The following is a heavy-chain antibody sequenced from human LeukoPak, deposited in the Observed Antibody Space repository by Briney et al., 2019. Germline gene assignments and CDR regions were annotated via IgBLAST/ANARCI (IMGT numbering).Heavy chain of an antibody. D-gene: IGHD2-2*01. J-gene: IGHJ4*02. CDR2: ISSSSSTI. CDR3: ARDGVVPAAKYYFDY. V-gene: IGHV3-48*02. Sequence: PGGSLRLSCAASGFTFSSYSMNWVRQAPGKGLEWVSYISSSSSTIYYADSVKGRFTISRDNAKNSLYLQMNSPRDEDTAVYYCARDGVVPAAKYYFDYWGQGTLVTVSS. CDR1: GFTFSSYS.